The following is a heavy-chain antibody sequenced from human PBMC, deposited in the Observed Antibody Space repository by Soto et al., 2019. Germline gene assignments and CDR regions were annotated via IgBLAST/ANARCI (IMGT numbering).Heavy chain of an antibody. V-gene: IGHV1-69*01. Sequence: QVQLVQSGAEVKKPGSSVKVSCKASGGTFSSYAISWVRQAPGQGLEWMGGIIPIFGTANYAQKFQGRVTITADESTSTAYMELCSLRSEDTAVYYCARDRHIVVVTADYYYYGMDVWGQGTTVTVSS. CDR3: ARDRHIVVVTADYYYYGMDV. J-gene: IGHJ6*02. CDR2: IIPIFGTA. D-gene: IGHD2-21*02. CDR1: GGTFSSYA.